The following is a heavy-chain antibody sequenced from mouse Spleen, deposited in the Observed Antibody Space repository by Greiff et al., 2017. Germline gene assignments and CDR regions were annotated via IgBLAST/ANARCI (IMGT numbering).Heavy chain of an antibody. Sequence: EVQLVESGGGLVKLGGSLKLSCAASGFTFSSYAMSWVRQTPEKRLEWVATISSGGGNTYYPDSVKGRFTISRDNAKNTLYLQMSSLKSEDTAMYYCARELGGTFAYWGQGTLVTVSA. V-gene: IGHV5-9-3*01. CDR2: ISSGGGNT. D-gene: IGHD1-1*02. CDR3: ARELGGTFAY. J-gene: IGHJ3*01. CDR1: GFTFSSYA.